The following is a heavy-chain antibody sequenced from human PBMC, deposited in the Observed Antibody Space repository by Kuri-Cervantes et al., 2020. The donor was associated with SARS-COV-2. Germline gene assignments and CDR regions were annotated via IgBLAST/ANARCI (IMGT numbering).Heavy chain of an antibody. D-gene: IGHD5-12*01. V-gene: IGHV3-30-3*01. CDR2: ISYDGSNK. CDR1: GFTFSSYA. Sequence: GGSLRLSCAASGFTFSSYAMHWVRQAPGKGLEWVAVISYDGSNKYYADSVKGRFTISRDNSKNTLYLQMNSLRAEDTAVYYCARDQGGYGPTTIDYWGQGTPVTVSS. J-gene: IGHJ4*02. CDR3: ARDQGGYGPTTIDY.